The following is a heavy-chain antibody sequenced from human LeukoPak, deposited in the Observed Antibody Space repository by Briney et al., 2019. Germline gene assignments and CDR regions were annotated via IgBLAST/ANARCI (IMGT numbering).Heavy chain of an antibody. CDR1: GDSISTSY. J-gene: IGHJ4*02. CDR2: IYYSGGT. D-gene: IGHD4-11*01. V-gene: IGHV4-59*12. Sequence: PSETLSLTCTVSGDSISTSYWNWIRQPPGKGLEWIGYIYYSGGTNYNPSLKSRVTISVDTSKNQFSLKLSSVTAADTAVYYCARDDSNYPCGYWGQGTLVTVSS. CDR3: ARDDSNYPCGY.